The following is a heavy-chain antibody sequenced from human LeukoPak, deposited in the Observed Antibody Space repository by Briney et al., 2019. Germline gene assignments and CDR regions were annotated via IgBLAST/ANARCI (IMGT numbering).Heavy chain of an antibody. CDR3: SKVGQLVFDY. Sequence: ASVKVSCKTSGYTFTNDYMHWVRQAPGQGLEWMGVINPGDGTTKYAQKFQGRVTMTRDTSTSTPYMELSSLRSEDTALYYCSKVGQLVFDYWGQGTLVTVSS. V-gene: IGHV1-46*03. D-gene: IGHD6-6*01. CDR1: GYTFTNDY. J-gene: IGHJ4*02. CDR2: INPGDGTT.